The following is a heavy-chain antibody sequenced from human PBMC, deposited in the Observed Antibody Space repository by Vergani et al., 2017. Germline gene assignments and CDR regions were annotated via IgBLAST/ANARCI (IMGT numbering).Heavy chain of an antibody. CDR1: GGSISSSSYY. D-gene: IGHD3-10*01. CDR2: SYYSGST. Sequence: QLQLQESGPGLVKPSETLSLTCTVSGGSISSSSYYWGWIRQPPGKGLEWIGSSYYSGSTYYNPALKSRVTISVETSKNQFSLKLSSVTAADTAVYYCARPYYYGSGYYFDYWGQGTLVTVSS. V-gene: IGHV4-39*07. J-gene: IGHJ4*02. CDR3: ARPYYYGSGYYFDY.